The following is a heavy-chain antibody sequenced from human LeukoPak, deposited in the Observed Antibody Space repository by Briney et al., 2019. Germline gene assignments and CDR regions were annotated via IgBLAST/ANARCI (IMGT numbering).Heavy chain of an antibody. D-gene: IGHD4-17*01. V-gene: IGHV3-30-3*01. CDR2: ISYDGSNK. Sequence: GSLRHSCAASGFTFSSYAMHWARQAPGKGLEWVAVISYDGSNKDYADSVKGRFTISRDNSKNTLYLQMNSLRGEDTAVYYCAKDLDYGDYYYYYGMDVWGQGTTVTVSS. J-gene: IGHJ6*02. CDR1: GFTFSSYA. CDR3: AKDLDYGDYYYYYGMDV.